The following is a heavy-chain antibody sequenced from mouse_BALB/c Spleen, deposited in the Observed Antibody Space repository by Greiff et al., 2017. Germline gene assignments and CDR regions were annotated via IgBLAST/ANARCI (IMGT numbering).Heavy chain of an antibody. V-gene: IGHV3-2*02. CDR2: ISYSGST. CDR3: AKTARATAWFAY. D-gene: IGHD3-2*01. CDR1: GYSITSDYA. J-gene: IGHJ3*01. Sequence: EVKLQEAGPDLVKPSQSLSLTCTVTGYSITSDYAWNWIRQFPGNKLEWMGYISYSGSTSYNPSLKSRISITRDTSKNQFFLQLNSVTTEDTATYYCAKTARATAWFAYWGQGTLVTVSA.